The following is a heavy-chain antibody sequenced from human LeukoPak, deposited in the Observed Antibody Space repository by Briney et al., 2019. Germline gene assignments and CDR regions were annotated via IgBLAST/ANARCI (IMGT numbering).Heavy chain of an antibody. CDR3: AKDFLIKMRTPGAFDL. CDR2: IRYDGSDK. V-gene: IGHV3-30*02. CDR1: GFTFSSYG. J-gene: IGHJ3*01. Sequence: PGGSLRLSCAASGFTFSSYGRHWVRQTPGKGLEWVAFIRYDGSDKYYADSVKGRFTISRDNSKNTLHLQMNSLRPEDTAVYYCAKDFLIKMRTPGAFDLWGQGTMVTVSP. D-gene: IGHD2-2*01.